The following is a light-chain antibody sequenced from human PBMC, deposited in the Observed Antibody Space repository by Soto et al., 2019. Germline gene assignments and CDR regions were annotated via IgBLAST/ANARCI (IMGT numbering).Light chain of an antibody. CDR2: EVS. CDR1: SSDIGTYNF. J-gene: IGLJ3*02. CDR3: SSYAATSTLV. V-gene: IGLV2-14*01. Sequence: QSALTQPASVSXSPGQSITMSCTGSSSDIGTYNFVSWYQQHAGKAPRLILYEVSNRPSGVSSRFSGSKSGNSASLTISGLQPEDEAHYFCSSYAATSTLVFGGGTKLTVL.